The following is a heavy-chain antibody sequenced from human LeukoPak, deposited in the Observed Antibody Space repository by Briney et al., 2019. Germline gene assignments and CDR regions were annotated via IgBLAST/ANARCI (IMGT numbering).Heavy chain of an antibody. Sequence: ASVKVSCKASGYTFTGYYMHWVRQAPGQGLEWMGWINPNSGGTNYAQKFQGRVTMTRDTSISTAYMELSRLRSDDTAVYYCARAEFPVAGDLVDYWGQGTLVTVSS. J-gene: IGHJ4*02. CDR1: GYTFTGYY. D-gene: IGHD6-19*01. V-gene: IGHV1-2*02. CDR3: ARAEFPVAGDLVDY. CDR2: INPNSGGT.